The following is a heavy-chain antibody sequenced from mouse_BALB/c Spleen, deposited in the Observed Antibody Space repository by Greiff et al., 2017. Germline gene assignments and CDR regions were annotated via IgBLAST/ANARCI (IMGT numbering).Heavy chain of an antibody. CDR3: ARWDYYSFAY. Sequence: QVQLQQSGAELVKPGTSVKLSCKASGYNFTSYWINWVKLRPGQGLEWIGDIYPGSGSTNYNEKFKSKATLTVDTSSSTAYMQLSSLASEDSALYYCARWDYYSFAYWGQGTLVTVSA. V-gene: IGHV1-55*01. D-gene: IGHD2-1*01. CDR1: GYNFTSYW. J-gene: IGHJ3*01. CDR2: IYPGSGST.